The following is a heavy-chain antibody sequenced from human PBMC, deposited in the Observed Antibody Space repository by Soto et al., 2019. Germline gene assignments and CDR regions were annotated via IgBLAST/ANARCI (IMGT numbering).Heavy chain of an antibody. V-gene: IGHV3-9*01. CDR2: ISWNSGSV. J-gene: IGHJ4*01. CDR1: GFTFSDYP. CDR3: AEDITWGGDSAGCHPFDS. Sequence: DVQLVESGGGLVQPGRSLRLSCAASGFTFSDYPMHWVRQAPGKGLEWVSGISWNSGSVVYAGSVKGRFTISRDDAKNSLHPQMNRLRTEDTALYFCAEDITWGGDSAGCHPFDSWGQGTLVTVSS. D-gene: IGHD3-22*01.